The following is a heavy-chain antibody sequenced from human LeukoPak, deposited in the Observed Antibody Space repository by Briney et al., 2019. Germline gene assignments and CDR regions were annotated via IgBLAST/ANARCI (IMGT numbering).Heavy chain of an antibody. Sequence: SETLSLTCTVSGGSISSYYWSWIRQPPGKGLEWIGCIYYIGSTTYNPSLKSRVTISVDTSKNQVSLKLSSVTAADAAVYYCARGIEVLRDGYNYLDYWGQGTLVTVSS. CDR1: GGSISSYY. CDR2: IYYIGST. CDR3: ARGIEVLRDGYNYLDY. D-gene: IGHD5-24*01. J-gene: IGHJ4*02. V-gene: IGHV4-59*01.